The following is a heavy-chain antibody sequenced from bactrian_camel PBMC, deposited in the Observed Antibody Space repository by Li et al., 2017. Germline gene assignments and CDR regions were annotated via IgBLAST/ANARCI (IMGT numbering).Heavy chain of an antibody. J-gene: IGHJ6*01. CDR3: AKGGYGGSWFDF. V-gene: IGHV3S1*01. CDR1: SASFTRNC. CDR2: IYTDSGST. Sequence: HVQLVESGGGSVQAGGSLRLSCAASSASFTRNCMAWFRQAPGEEREGVAAIYTDSGSTYYADSLNGRFTISQDSARNTVYLQMNSLKTEDMAMYYCAKGGYGGSWFDFWGQGTQVTVS. D-gene: IGHD6*01.